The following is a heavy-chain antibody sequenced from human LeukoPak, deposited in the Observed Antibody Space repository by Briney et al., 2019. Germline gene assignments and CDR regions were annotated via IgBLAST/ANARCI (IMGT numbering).Heavy chain of an antibody. Sequence: AGGSLRLSCAVSGFTFSSYAMNWVRQARGKGLEWVSGISGSGAGTYYADSVKGRFTISRDNSKNTLYLQMNSLRAEDTAVYYCAKMVREFYTSSYYFDYWGQGTLVTVSS. J-gene: IGHJ4*02. CDR3: AKMVREFYTSSYYFDY. CDR1: GFTFSSYA. D-gene: IGHD2-15*01. V-gene: IGHV3-23*01. CDR2: ISGSGAGT.